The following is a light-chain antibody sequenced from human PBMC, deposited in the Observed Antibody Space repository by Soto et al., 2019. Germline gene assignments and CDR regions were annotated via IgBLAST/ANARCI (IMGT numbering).Light chain of an antibody. J-gene: IGKJ4*01. Sequence: EIVLTQRPGTRSLSKGERATRSSRASQSVRSNYLAWYQQKPGQAPRLLIYDASSRATGIPDRFSGGGSGTDFTLTIIRLEPEDFAVYYCQQFSSYPLTFGGGTKVDI. CDR2: DAS. CDR1: QSVRSNY. V-gene: IGKV3-20*01. CDR3: QQFSSYPLT.